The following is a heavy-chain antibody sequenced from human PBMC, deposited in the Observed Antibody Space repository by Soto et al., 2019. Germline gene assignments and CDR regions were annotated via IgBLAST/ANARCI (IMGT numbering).Heavy chain of an antibody. D-gene: IGHD2-2*01. V-gene: IGHV4-30-4*01. Sequence: ASETLSLTCSVSGDYIHVGGYYWTRIRQRPGKGLEWMGYIYYTGKTYYNPSLESRLTMSVDRSKNQFSLRLTSVTAADTAVYFCGRDLTSNANCIDPWGQGTLVTVSS. J-gene: IGHJ5*02. CDR1: GDYIHVGGYY. CDR3: GRDLTSNANCIDP. CDR2: IYYTGKT.